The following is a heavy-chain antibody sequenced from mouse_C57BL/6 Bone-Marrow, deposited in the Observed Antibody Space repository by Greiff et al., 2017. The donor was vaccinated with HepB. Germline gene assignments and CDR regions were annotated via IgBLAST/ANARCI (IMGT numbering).Heavy chain of an antibody. CDR2: IDPSDSYT. D-gene: IGHD2-3*01. CDR1: GYTFTSYW. CDR3: ARRFDGYYVGYYYAMDY. Sequence: QVQLQQPGAELVMPGASVKLSCKASGYTFTSYWMHWVKQRPGQGLEWIGEIDPSDSYTNYNQKFKGKSTLTVDKSSSTAYMQLSSLTSEDSAVYYCARRFDGYYVGYYYAMDYWGQGTSVTVSS. V-gene: IGHV1-69*01. J-gene: IGHJ4*01.